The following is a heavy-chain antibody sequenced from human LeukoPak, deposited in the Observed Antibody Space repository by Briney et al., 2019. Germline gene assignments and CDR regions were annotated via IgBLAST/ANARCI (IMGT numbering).Heavy chain of an antibody. CDR2: ISGSSIYT. D-gene: IGHD3-22*01. CDR3: VRDISGYYFDY. V-gene: IGHV3-11*05. Sequence: GGSLRLSCAASGFTFSDYHMTWIREAPGKGLEWVSYISGSSIYTRYADSVKGRFTISRDNAKNSLYLQMNSLRAEDTALYYCVRDISGYYFDYWGQGTLVTVSS. CDR1: GFTFSDYH. J-gene: IGHJ4*02.